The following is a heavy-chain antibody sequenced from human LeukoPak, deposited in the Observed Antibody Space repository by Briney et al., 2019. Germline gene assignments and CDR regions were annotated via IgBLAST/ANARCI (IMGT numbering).Heavy chain of an antibody. CDR1: GYTLTELS. Sequence: ASVKVSCKVSGYTLTELSMHWVRQAPGKGLEWMGGFDPEDGETIHAQKFQGRVTMTEDTSTDTAYMELSSLRSEDTAVYYCATDCWWDDAFDIWGQGTMVTVSS. V-gene: IGHV1-24*01. CDR3: ATDCWWDDAFDI. J-gene: IGHJ3*02. D-gene: IGHD1-26*01. CDR2: FDPEDGET.